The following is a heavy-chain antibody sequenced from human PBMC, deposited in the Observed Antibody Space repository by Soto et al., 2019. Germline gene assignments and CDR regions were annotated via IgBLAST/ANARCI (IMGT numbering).Heavy chain of an antibody. Sequence: EVQLVESGGGLVQPGGSLRLSCAASGFTVSSNYMSWVRQAPGKGLEWVSVIYSGGSTYYADSVKGRFTISRDTSKNTLYLQRNRLRAGDSAVYYCARVAVRGVIIVDYWGQGTLVTVSS. CDR3: ARVAVRGVIIVDY. V-gene: IGHV3-66*01. CDR2: IYSGGST. D-gene: IGHD3-10*01. J-gene: IGHJ4*02. CDR1: GFTVSSNY.